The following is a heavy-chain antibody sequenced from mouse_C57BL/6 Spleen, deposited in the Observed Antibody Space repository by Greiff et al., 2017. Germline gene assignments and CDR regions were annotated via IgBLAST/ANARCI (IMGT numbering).Heavy chain of an antibody. V-gene: IGHV3-6*01. CDR2: ISYDGSN. J-gene: IGHJ3*01. Sequence: EVKLQESGPGLVKPSQSLSLTCSVTGYSITSGYYWNWIRQFPGNKLEWMGYISYDGSNNYNPSLKNRISITRDTSKNQFFLKLNSVTTEDTATYYCARDGDSNPFAYWGQGTLVTVSA. D-gene: IGHD2-5*01. CDR1: GYSITSGYY. CDR3: ARDGDSNPFAY.